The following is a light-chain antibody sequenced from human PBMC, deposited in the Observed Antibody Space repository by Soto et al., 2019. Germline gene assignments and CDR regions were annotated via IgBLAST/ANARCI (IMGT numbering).Light chain of an antibody. Sequence: EIQMTQSPSSLSASVGDRVTITCQASQDINNYLNWYQQKPGKAPKLLIFDATNLETGVPSRFSGSGSRTHYSLTISSLQPEDFATYYCHQHDSLPPTFGQGTRLEIK. CDR3: HQHDSLPPT. CDR2: DAT. CDR1: QDINNY. V-gene: IGKV1-33*01. J-gene: IGKJ5*01.